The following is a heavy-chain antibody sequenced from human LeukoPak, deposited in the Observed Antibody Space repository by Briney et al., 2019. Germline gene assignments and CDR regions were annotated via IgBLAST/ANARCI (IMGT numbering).Heavy chain of an antibody. CDR2: IYYSGST. Sequence: PSETLSLTCTVSGGSISSSSYYWGWIRQPPGKGLEWIGSIYYSGSTYYNPSLKSRVTISVDTSKNQFSLKLSSVTAADTAVYYCARGFLIGGVVNAWGQGTLVTVSS. CDR3: ARGFLIGGVVNA. CDR1: GGSISSSSYY. D-gene: IGHD3-16*01. J-gene: IGHJ5*02. V-gene: IGHV4-39*07.